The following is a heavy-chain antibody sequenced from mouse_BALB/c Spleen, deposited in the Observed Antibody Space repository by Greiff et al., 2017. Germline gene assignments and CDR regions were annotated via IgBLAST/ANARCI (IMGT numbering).Heavy chain of an antibody. J-gene: IGHJ3*01. Sequence: EVKLQESGPGLVKPSQSLSLTCSVTGYSITSGYYWNWIRQFPGNKLEWMGYISYDGSNNYNPSLKNRISITRDTSKNQFFLKLNSVTTEDTATYYCATGFAYWGQGTLVTVSA. CDR1: GYSITSGYY. CDR2: ISYDGSN. CDR3: ATGFAY. V-gene: IGHV3-6*02.